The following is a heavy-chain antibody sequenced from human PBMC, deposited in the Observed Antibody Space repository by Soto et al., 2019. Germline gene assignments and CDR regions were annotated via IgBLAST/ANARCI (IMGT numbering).Heavy chain of an antibody. CDR1: GYTFSDYY. V-gene: IGHV1-2*02. Sequence: ASLKVSCNAGGYTFSDYYIQWVRQAPVQGLEYMGWISPISGREAYAQQFWGSVTMTRDTSVKLAFLHLTSLPSDDTAVYFCAISHRGLPCHLESWGQATLVP. D-gene: IGHD1-1*01. J-gene: IGHJ4*02. CDR2: ISPISGRE. CDR3: AISHRGLPCHLES.